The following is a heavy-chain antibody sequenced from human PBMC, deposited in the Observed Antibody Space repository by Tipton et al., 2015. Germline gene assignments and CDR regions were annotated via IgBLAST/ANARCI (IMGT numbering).Heavy chain of an antibody. CDR1: GFTLSGYS. Sequence: GSLRLSCAASGFTLSGYSMSWVRQAPGKGLEWVSIIDSTSTYIFYGDSLKGRFTISRDNAKNSLYLQMDSLRAEDTAVYYCARCRGGTCVTSNSDYGMDVWGQGTTVTVSS. CDR3: ARCRGGTCVTSNSDYGMDV. CDR2: IDSTSTYI. D-gene: IGHD2-15*01. V-gene: IGHV3-21*01. J-gene: IGHJ6*02.